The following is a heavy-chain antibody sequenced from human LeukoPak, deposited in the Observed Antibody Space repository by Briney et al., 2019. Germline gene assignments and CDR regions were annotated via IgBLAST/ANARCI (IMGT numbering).Heavy chain of an antibody. V-gene: IGHV4-4*07. Sequence: KASETLSLTCTVSGGSISSYYWSWIRQPAGKGLEWIGRIYTSGSTNYNPSLKSRVTMSVDTSKNQFSLKLSSVTAADTAVYYCARSHYDFWSGSRNYFDYRGQGTLVTVSS. CDR3: ARSHYDFWSGSRNYFDY. CDR2: IYTSGST. CDR1: GGSISSYY. D-gene: IGHD3-3*01. J-gene: IGHJ4*02.